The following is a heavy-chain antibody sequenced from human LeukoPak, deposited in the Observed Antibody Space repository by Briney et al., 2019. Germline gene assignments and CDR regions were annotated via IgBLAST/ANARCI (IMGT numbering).Heavy chain of an antibody. CDR3: AKEIDHRGSSLGD. Sequence: GGSLRLSCAASGFTFSSYAMSWVRQAPGKGLEWVSAISGSGGSTYYADSVKGRFTISRDNSKNSLYLQMNSLRTGDTALYYCAKEIDHRGSSLGDWGQGTLVTVSS. V-gene: IGHV3-23*01. CDR2: ISGSGGST. J-gene: IGHJ4*02. CDR1: GFTFSSYA. D-gene: IGHD1-26*01.